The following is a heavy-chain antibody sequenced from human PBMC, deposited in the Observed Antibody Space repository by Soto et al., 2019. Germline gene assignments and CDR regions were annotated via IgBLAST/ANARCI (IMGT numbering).Heavy chain of an antibody. V-gene: IGHV1-2*02. J-gene: IGHJ6*02. Sequence: QVQLVQSGAEVKKPGASVKVSCRASGYTFTGYYIHWVRQAPGQGLEWMGWINPTSGDTNYAQKFQGRVTMTRDTSISTAYMELSRLRSDDTAVYYCARGDTQWEDYGEKGPDYYYYYGMDVWGQGTTVTVSS. CDR1: GYTFTGYY. D-gene: IGHD4-17*01. CDR2: INPTSGDT. CDR3: ARGDTQWEDYGEKGPDYYYYYGMDV.